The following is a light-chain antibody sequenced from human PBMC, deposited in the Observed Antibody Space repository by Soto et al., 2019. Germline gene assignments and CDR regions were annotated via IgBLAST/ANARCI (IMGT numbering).Light chain of an antibody. CDR2: EVA. Sequence: QSALAQPASVSGSPGRSITISCTGTNSEIGFYNYVSWYQQHPGEAPKLIIYEVAKRPSGVSSRFSGSKSGNTASLTISGLQAEEEADYQCSSYTSSSRLYVLGTVKKVTVX. CDR1: NSEIGFYNY. J-gene: IGLJ1*01. CDR3: SSYTSSSRLYV. V-gene: IGLV2-14*01.